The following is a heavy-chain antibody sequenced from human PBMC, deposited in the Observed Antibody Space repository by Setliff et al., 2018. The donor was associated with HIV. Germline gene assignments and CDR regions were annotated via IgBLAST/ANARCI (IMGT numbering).Heavy chain of an antibody. D-gene: IGHD3-16*02. V-gene: IGHV4-4*09. Sequence: LSETLSLTCTVSGGSISSYYWSWIRQPPGKGLEWIGDISTFRGTNCSPSLQSRVTISMDTSKNQLSLNLSSATAADTAVYYCSRGTFGGVIAQYYFDYWGQGTLVTVSS. CDR3: SRGTFGGVIAQYYFDY. J-gene: IGHJ4*02. CDR2: ISTFRGT. CDR1: GGSISSYY.